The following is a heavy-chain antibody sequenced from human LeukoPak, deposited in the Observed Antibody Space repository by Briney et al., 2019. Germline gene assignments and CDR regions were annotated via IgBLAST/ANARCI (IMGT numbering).Heavy chain of an antibody. CDR1: GGTFSSYA. V-gene: IGHV1-69*04. Sequence: SVKVSCKASGGTFSSYAISWVRQAPGQGLEWMGRIIPILGIANYAQKFQGRVTITADKSTSTAYMELSSLRSEDTAVYYCARARSDILTGYNYYFDYWGQGTLVTVPS. D-gene: IGHD3-9*01. J-gene: IGHJ4*02. CDR3: ARARSDILTGYNYYFDY. CDR2: IIPILGIA.